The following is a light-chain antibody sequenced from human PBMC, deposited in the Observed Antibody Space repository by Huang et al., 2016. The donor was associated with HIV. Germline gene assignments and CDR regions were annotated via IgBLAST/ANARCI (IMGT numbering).Light chain of an antibody. Sequence: DIVMTQTPLSLPVTPGEPASISCRSSQSLLDSDDGNTYLDWYLQKPGESPQLLIYTLSYRPSRVPARFSGSGSGTDFTLKISRVEAEDVGVYYCMQRIEFPLTFGGGTKVGIK. V-gene: IGKV2-40*01. CDR3: MQRIEFPLT. CDR1: QSLLDSDDGNTY. CDR2: TLS. J-gene: IGKJ4*01.